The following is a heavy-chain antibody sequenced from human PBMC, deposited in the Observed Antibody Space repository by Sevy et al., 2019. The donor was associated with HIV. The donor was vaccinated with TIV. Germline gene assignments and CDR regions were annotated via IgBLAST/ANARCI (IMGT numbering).Heavy chain of an antibody. CDR2: ISYHGRNK. Sequence: GGSLRLSCAASGFTFSTHGMHWDRQAPGKGLEWVAVISYHGRNKFYGDSVEGRFTISRDNSKKTLYLQMNSLRTEDTAVYYCAKDFTGYNGMDVWGQGTMVTVSS. D-gene: IGHD3-9*01. V-gene: IGHV3-30*18. CDR3: AKDFTGYNGMDV. CDR1: GFTFSTHG. J-gene: IGHJ6*02.